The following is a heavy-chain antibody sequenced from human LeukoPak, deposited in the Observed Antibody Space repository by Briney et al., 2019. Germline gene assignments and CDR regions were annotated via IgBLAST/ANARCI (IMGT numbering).Heavy chain of an antibody. CDR2: IYYSGST. CDR1: GGSISSSSYY. CDR3: ARHGGCSSTSCYTRFDP. V-gene: IGHV4-39*01. J-gene: IGHJ5*02. D-gene: IGHD2-2*02. Sequence: SETLSLTCTVSGGSISSSSYYWGWIRQPPGKGLEWIGSIYYSGSTYYNPSLKSRVTISVATSKNQFSLKLSSVTAADTAVYYCARHGGCSSTSCYTRFDPWGQGTLVTVSS.